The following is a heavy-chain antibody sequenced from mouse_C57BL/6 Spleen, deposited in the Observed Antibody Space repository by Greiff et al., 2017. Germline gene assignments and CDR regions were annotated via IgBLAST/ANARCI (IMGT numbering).Heavy chain of an antibody. CDR2: IYPGRGST. J-gene: IGHJ2*01. CDR3: ARTQDDYFDY. CDR1: GYTFTSYW. Sequence: QVQLQQPGAELVKPGASVKMSCKASGYTFTSYWITWVKQRPGQGLAWIGDIYPGRGSTNYNEKFKSKATLTVDTSSSTAYMQLSSLTSEDSAVYYCARTQDDYFDYWGQGTTLTVSS. V-gene: IGHV1-55*01.